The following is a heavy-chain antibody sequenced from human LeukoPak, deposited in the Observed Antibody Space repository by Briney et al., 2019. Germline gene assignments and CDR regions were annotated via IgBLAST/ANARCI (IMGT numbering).Heavy chain of an antibody. Sequence: PGGSLRLSCAASGFTFSSYAMSWVRQAPGKGLEWVSAISGSGGSTYYADSVKGRFTISRDNSKNTLYLQMNSLRAEDTAVYYCAKDTRRGGYSYGYIFDYWGQGTLVTVSS. CDR3: AKDTRRGGYSYGYIFDY. CDR2: ISGSGGST. J-gene: IGHJ4*02. V-gene: IGHV3-23*01. CDR1: GFTFSSYA. D-gene: IGHD5-18*01.